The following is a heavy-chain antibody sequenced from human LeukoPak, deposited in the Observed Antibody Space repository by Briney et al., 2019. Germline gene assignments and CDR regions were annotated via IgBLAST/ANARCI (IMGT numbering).Heavy chain of an antibody. J-gene: IGHJ4*02. D-gene: IGHD3-10*01. CDR3: ASEVRGTGSGSYFIDY. CDR2: IYTSGST. CDR1: GGSISSYY. V-gene: IGHV4-4*07. Sequence: SETLSLTCTVSGGSISSYYWSWIRQPAGKGLEWIGRIYTSGSTNYNPSLKSRVTMSVDTSKNQFSLKLSSVTAADTAVYYCASEVRGTGSGSYFIDYWGQGTLVTVSS.